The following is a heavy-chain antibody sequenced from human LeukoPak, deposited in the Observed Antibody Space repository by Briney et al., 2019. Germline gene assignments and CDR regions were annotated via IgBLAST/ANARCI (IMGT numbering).Heavy chain of an antibody. D-gene: IGHD3-3*01. J-gene: IGHJ4*02. CDR1: GFTFSGYG. CDR3: AKSYYDFWSGYYQTFDY. V-gene: IGHV3-30*18. Sequence: GGSLRLSCAASGFTFSGYGMHWVRQAPGKGLEWVAVISYDGSNKYYADSVKGRFIISRDNSKNTLYLQMNSLRAEDTAVYYCAKSYYDFWSGYYQTFDYWGQGTLVTVSS. CDR2: ISYDGSNK.